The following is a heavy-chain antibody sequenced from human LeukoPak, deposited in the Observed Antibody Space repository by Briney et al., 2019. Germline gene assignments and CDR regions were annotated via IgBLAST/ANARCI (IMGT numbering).Heavy chain of an antibody. V-gene: IGHV4-34*01. J-gene: IGHJ2*01. CDR2: INHSGST. CDR1: GGSFSGYY. Sequence: SETLSLTCAVYGGSFSGYYWSWIRQPPGKGMEWIGEINHSGSTNYNPSLKSRVTISVDTSKNQFSLKLSSVTAADTAVYYCATGYSSSSYLRWSFDLWGRGTLVTVSS. CDR3: ATGYSSSSYLRWSFDL. D-gene: IGHD6-6*01.